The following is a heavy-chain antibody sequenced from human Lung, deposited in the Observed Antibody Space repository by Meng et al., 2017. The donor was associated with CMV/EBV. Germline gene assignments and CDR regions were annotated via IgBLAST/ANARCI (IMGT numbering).Heavy chain of an antibody. CDR3: AAPSCTTSFCSAYFDY. CDR1: GFSFSIFD. D-gene: IGHD2/OR15-2a*01. J-gene: IGHJ4*02. Sequence: GGSLRLSCVASGFSFSIFDMNWVRQAPGKGLEWLSYISSIGTYIYYADSVKGRCTISRDNAKNSLCLQMNGLKGEDKAVYYCAAPSCTTSFCSAYFDYWGQGALVTVSS. CDR2: ISSIGTYI. V-gene: IGHV3-48*03.